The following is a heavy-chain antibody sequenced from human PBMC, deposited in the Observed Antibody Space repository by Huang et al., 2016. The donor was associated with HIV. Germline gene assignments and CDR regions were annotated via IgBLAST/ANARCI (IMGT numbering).Heavy chain of an antibody. V-gene: IGHV5-51*01. CDR2: SFPDDSDT. CDR1: GYSCSSYW. CDR3: ARRFSSSSGYFDY. Sequence: VQLVQSGAEVKKPGESLKISCKGSGYSCSSYWIDWVRQMHGNGLEWMGISFPDDSDTTYSPAFEGQVTISADKSIGTAYLQWSSLKASDTAMYYCARRFSSSSGYFDYWGQGSLVTVSS. D-gene: IGHD6-6*01. J-gene: IGHJ4*02.